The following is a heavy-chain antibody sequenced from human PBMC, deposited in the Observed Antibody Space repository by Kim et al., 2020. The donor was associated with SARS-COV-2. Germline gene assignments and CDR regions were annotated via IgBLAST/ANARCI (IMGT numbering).Heavy chain of an antibody. CDR2: IYYSGST. D-gene: IGHD6-6*01. V-gene: IGHV4-31*03. Sequence: SETLSLTCTVSGGSISSGGYYWSWIRQHPGKGLEWIGYIYYSGSTYYNPSLKSRVTISVDTSKNQFSLKLSSVTAADTAVYYCARWVKKGYRSSSSVTAVVDGMDVWGQGTTVTVSS. J-gene: IGHJ6*02. CDR3: ARWVKKGYRSSSSVTAVVDGMDV. CDR1: GGSISSGGYY.